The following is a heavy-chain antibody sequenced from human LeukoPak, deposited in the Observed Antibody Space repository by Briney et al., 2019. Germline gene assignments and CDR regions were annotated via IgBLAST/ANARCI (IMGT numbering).Heavy chain of an antibody. D-gene: IGHD2-21*02. CDR3: ARFRTWGDKAFDY. V-gene: IGHV3-23*01. CDR1: GFTFSSYA. Sequence: GGSLRLSCAASGFTFSSYAMSWVRQAPGKGLEWVSAISGSGGSTYYADSVKGRFTISRDNSKNTLYLQMSSLRAEDTAVYYCARFRTWGDKAFDYWGQGTLVTVSS. CDR2: ISGSGGST. J-gene: IGHJ4*02.